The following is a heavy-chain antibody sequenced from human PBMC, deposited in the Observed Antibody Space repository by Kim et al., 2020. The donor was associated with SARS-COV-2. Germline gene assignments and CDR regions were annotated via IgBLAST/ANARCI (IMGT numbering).Heavy chain of an antibody. Sequence: GGSLRLSCAASGFTFSIYWMAWVRQAPGTGLEWVANIKQDGSDKFYVDSVKGRFTISRDNARNSLFLQMNSLRAEDTAVYYRATTFRGGLGAKWGQGTLV. J-gene: IGHJ4*02. CDR1: GFTFSIYW. V-gene: IGHV3-7*03. CDR3: ATTFRGGLGAK. CDR2: IKQDGSDK. D-gene: IGHD3-16*01.